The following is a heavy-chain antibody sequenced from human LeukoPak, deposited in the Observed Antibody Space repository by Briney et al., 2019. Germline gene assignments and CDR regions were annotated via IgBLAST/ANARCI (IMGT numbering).Heavy chain of an antibody. CDR1: GFTFSSYA. Sequence: PGGSLRLSCAASGFTFSSYAMSWVRQAPGKGLEWVAFIRYDGSDKYYADSVKGRLTISRDNSKNTLYLQMNSLRAEDTAVYYCAKDINVIPAAIGGFQHWGQGNLVTVSS. CDR3: AKDINVIPAAIGGFQH. CDR2: IRYDGSDK. D-gene: IGHD2-2*02. V-gene: IGHV3-30*02. J-gene: IGHJ1*01.